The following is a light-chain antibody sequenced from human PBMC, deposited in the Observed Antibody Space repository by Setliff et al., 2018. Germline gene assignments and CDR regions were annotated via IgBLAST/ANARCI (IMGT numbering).Light chain of an antibody. Sequence: QGPSTSGTPGQRVTISCSGSSSNIGGNTVNWYQQLPGTAPRLLIFSNNDRPSGVSNRFTGSKSGTSASLTISGLQSEDEGDYYCAAWDDSLTGSYVFGTGTKVTVL. V-gene: IGLV1-44*01. CDR2: SNN. J-gene: IGLJ1*01. CDR1: SSNIGGNT. CDR3: AAWDDSLTGSYV.